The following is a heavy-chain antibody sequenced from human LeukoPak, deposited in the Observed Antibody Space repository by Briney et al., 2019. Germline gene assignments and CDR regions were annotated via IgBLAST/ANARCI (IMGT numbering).Heavy chain of an antibody. Sequence: SETLSLTWAVSGYSISSGYYWGWIRQPLGKGLEWIGSIYRSGSTYYNPSLKSRVTISVDPSKNQFSLKLSSVTAADTAVYYCAREFGEGYFDYWGQGTLVTSPQ. CDR3: AREFGEGYFDY. J-gene: IGHJ4*02. CDR2: IYRSGST. V-gene: IGHV4-38-2*02. CDR1: GYSISSGYY. D-gene: IGHD3-10*01.